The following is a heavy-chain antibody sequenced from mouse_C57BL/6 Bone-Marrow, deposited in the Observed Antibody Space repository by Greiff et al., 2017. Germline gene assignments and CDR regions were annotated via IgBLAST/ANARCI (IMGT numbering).Heavy chain of an antibody. V-gene: IGHV1-20*01. CDR1: GYSFTGYF. CDR2: INPYNGDT. Sequence: VQLQQSGPELVKPGDSVKISCKASGYSFTGYFMNWVMQSHGKSLEWIGRINPYNGDTFYNQKFKGKATLTVDKSSSTAHMELRSLTSEDSAVYYCARRDFFYAMDYWGQGTSVTVSS. CDR3: ARRDFFYAMDY. D-gene: IGHD3-3*01. J-gene: IGHJ4*01.